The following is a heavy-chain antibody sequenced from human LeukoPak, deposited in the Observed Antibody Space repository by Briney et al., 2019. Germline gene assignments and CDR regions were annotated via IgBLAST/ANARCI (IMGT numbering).Heavy chain of an antibody. D-gene: IGHD4-17*01. Sequence: ASVKVSCKASGYTFTSYAMHWVRQAPGQRLEWMGWINAGNGNTKYSQKFQGRVTITRDTSATTAYMELSSLRSEDTAVYYCARDLSTVTLYYFDYWGQGTLVTVSS. CDR3: ARDLSTVTLYYFDY. V-gene: IGHV1-3*01. J-gene: IGHJ4*02. CDR2: INAGNGNT. CDR1: GYTFTSYA.